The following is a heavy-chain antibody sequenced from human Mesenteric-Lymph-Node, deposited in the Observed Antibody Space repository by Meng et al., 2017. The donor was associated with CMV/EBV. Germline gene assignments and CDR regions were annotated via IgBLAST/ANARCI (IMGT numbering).Heavy chain of an antibody. Sequence: WGSLTLSCAASGFTFSDFSMNWVRQAPAKGLEWVSSISNTSTCMYYVDSGKGRFTIPRDNARNSVFLQMNSLRGEDTAIYYCARVTSEYARKANYGGGLFDYWGQGTLVTVSS. D-gene: IGHD4-23*01. V-gene: IGHV3-21*01. CDR2: ISNTSTCM. CDR3: ARVTSEYARKANYGGGLFDY. CDR1: GFTFSDFS. J-gene: IGHJ4*02.